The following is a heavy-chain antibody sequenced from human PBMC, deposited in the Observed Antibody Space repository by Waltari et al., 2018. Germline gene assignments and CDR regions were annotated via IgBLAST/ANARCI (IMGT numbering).Heavy chain of an antibody. J-gene: IGHJ6*02. V-gene: IGHV1-69*05. CDR1: GGTFSSYA. Sequence: QVQLVQSGAEVKKPGSSVKVSCKASGGTFSSYAISWVRQAPGQGLEWMGGIIPIFGTANSAQKFQGRVTITTDESTSTAYMELSSLRSEDTAVYYCAGGISAPDYYYYGMDVWGQGTTVTVSS. CDR3: AGGISAPDYYYYGMDV. CDR2: IIPIFGTA. D-gene: IGHD3-16*01.